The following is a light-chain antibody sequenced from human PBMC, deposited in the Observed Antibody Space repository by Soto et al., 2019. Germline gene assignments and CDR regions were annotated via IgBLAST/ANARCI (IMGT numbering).Light chain of an antibody. J-gene: IGKJ1*01. CDR3: QQYNNWPWT. Sequence: EIVMTQSPATLSVSPGEGATLACGASQSVSSNLAWYQQKADQAPRLLIYGASTRATGIPARFSGSGSGTELTLTISSLQSEDFAVYYCQQYNNWPWTFGQGTKVEIK. CDR2: GAS. CDR1: QSVSSN. V-gene: IGKV3-15*01.